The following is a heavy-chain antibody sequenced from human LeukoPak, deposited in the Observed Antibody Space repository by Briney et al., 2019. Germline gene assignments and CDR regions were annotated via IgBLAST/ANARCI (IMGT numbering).Heavy chain of an antibody. D-gene: IGHD3-10*02. CDR2: ISSSGSTI. V-gene: IGHV3-48*03. CDR1: GFRFNSHH. J-gene: IGHJ6*04. Sequence: PGGSLRLSCAVSGFRFNSHHMNWVRQAPGKGLEWVSYISSSGSTIYYADSVKGRFTISRDNAKNSLYLQMNSLRAEDTAVYYCAELGITMIGGVWGKGTTVTISS. CDR3: AELGITMIGGV.